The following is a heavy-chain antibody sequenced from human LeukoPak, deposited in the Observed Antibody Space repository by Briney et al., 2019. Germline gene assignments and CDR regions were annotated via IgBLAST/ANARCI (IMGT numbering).Heavy chain of an antibody. CDR3: ARQWGGSYTNWFDP. CDR2: IYYSGST. J-gene: IGHJ5*02. V-gene: IGHV4-39*01. Sequence: PSETLSLTCTVSGGSISSSSYYWGWIRQPPGKGLEWIGSIYYSGSTYYNPSLKSRVTISVDTPKNQFSLKLSSVTAADTAVYYCARQWGGSYTNWFDPWGQGTLVTVSS. D-gene: IGHD1-26*01. CDR1: GGSISSSSYY.